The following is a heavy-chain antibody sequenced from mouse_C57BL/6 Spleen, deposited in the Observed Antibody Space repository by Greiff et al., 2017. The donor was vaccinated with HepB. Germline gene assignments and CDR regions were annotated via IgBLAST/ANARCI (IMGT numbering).Heavy chain of an antibody. J-gene: IGHJ4*01. V-gene: IGHV8-12*01. Sequence: QVTLKVSGPGLLQSSQTLSLTCSFSGFSLSTSGMGVSWIRQPSGQGLVWLAHIYWDDDKRYNPSLKSRLTISKDTSRNQVFLKITSVDTADTATYYYARKDPPAGAMDYWGQGTSVTVSS. CDR3: ARKDPPAGAMDY. CDR2: IYWDDDK. CDR1: GFSLSTSGMG.